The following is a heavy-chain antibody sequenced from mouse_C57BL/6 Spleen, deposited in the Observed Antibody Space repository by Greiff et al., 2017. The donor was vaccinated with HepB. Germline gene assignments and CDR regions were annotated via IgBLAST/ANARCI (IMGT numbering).Heavy chain of an antibody. J-gene: IGHJ2*01. CDR1: GFTFSDYG. D-gene: IGHD4-1*01. Sequence: EVQRVESGGGLVKPGGSLKLSCAASGFTFSDYGMHWVRQAPEKGLEWVAYISSGSSTIYYADTVKGRFTISRDNAKNTLFLQMTSLRSEDTAMYYCARKNWDGAFDYWGQGTTLTVSS. CDR3: ARKNWDGAFDY. CDR2: ISSGSSTI. V-gene: IGHV5-17*01.